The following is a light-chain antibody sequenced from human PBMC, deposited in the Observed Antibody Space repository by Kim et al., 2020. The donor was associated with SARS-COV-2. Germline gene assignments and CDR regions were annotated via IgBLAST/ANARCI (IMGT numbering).Light chain of an antibody. CDR3: SAWDSSLNAWL. J-gene: IGLJ2*01. V-gene: IGLV10-54*04. CDR2: RNT. Sequence: TATLNCDGNSYDVGNRGTAWLQQHQGRPPKLLSYRNTDRPSGVSERFSASRSGNTASLTITGLQPEDEADYYCSAWDSSLNAWLFGGGTQLTVL. CDR1: SYDVGNRG.